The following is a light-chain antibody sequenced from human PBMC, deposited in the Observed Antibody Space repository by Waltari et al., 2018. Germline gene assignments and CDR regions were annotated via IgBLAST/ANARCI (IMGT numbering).Light chain of an antibody. V-gene: IGLV2-14*03. J-gene: IGLJ3*02. CDR3: SSYTSSSTRV. CDR1: GRDVGGFNY. Sequence: QSALTQPASVSGSPGQSITLSCTGAGRDVGGFNYVSWYQQHPGKAPKLIVYDVSKRPSGVSNRFSGSKSGNTASLTISGLQGEDEADYYCSSYTSSSTRVFGGGTKLTVL. CDR2: DVS.